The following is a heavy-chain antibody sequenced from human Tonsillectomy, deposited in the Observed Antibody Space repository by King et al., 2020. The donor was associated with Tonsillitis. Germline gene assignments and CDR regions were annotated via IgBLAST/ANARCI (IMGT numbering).Heavy chain of an antibody. CDR2: IYNTGSF. V-gene: IGHV4-31*03. J-gene: IGHJ4*02. CDR3: ARHSYDSNGYSFDY. D-gene: IGHD3-22*01. Sequence: HVQLQESGPGLVKPSQTLSLTCTVSGGSISSGGYSWSWIRQHLGKGLEWIGYIYNTGSFYYNPSLRSRVYILVDTSKNQFSLRLRSVTAADTAVYYCARHSYDSNGYSFDYWGQGTLVTVSS. CDR1: GGSISSGGYS.